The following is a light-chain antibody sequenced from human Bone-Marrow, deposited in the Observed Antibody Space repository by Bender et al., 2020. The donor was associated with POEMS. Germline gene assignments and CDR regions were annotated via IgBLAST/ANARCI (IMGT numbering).Light chain of an antibody. CDR1: ALPKQY. J-gene: IGLJ3*02. CDR3: SSWDDSLSGWV. CDR2: ADT. Sequence: SYVLTQPPSVSVSPGQTARITCSGDALPKQYGYWYQKKPGQAPVMVIWADTDRPSGVPARFSGSKSGTSASLAISDIQSEDEGDYYCSSWDDSLSGWVFGGGTKLTVL. V-gene: IGLV3-25*02.